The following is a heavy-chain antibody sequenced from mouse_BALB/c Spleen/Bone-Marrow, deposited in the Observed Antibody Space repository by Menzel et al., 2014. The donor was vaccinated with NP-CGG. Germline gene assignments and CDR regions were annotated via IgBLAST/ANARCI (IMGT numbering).Heavy chain of an antibody. J-gene: IGHJ2*01. Sequence: VQLQQSGGGLVKPGGSLKLSCAASGFTFSDYYMYWVRQTPEKRLEWVATISDGGSCTYYPDSVKGRFTISRDNAKNNLYLQMSSLKSEDTAMYYCARHRYYFDYWGQGTTLTVSS. CDR2: ISDGGSCT. V-gene: IGHV5-4*02. CDR3: ARHRYYFDY. CDR1: GFTFSDYY.